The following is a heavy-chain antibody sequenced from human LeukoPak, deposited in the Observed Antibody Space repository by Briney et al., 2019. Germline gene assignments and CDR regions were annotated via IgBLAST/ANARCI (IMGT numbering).Heavy chain of an antibody. CDR1: GFTFTDHW. CDR3: ARGPTYCSGGSCYSGFDY. Sequence: GSLRLSCTASGFTFTDHWMTWVRQPPGKGLEWIGEINHSGSTNYNPSLKSRVTISVDTSKNQFSLKLSSVTAADTAVYYCARGPTYCSGGSCYSGFDYWGQGTLVTVSS. CDR2: INHSGST. J-gene: IGHJ4*02. V-gene: IGHV4-34*01. D-gene: IGHD2-15*01.